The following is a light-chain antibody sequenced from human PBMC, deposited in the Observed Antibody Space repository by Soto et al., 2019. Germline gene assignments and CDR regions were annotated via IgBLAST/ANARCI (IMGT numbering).Light chain of an antibody. Sequence: DIQMTQSPSTLSATAGDRVTITCRASQSISAWLAWYQQKPGKAPRLLIYKASTLEIGVPSRFSGSGSGTEFTLTISSLQPDDVAINYCQQYNDYSRTFGQATRLEIK. V-gene: IGKV1-5*03. CDR3: QQYNDYSRT. CDR2: KAS. J-gene: IGKJ5*01. CDR1: QSISAW.